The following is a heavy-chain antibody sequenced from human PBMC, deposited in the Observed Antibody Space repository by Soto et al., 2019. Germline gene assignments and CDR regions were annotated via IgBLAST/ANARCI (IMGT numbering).Heavy chain of an antibody. J-gene: IGHJ3*02. Sequence: SETLSLTCAVSGYSISSGYYWGWIRQPPGKGLEWIGSIYHSGSTYYNPSLKSRVTISVDTSKNQFSLELSSVTAADTAVYYCARGAMIVPNYAFDIWGQGTMVTVSS. V-gene: IGHV4-38-2*01. CDR1: GYSISSGYY. CDR2: IYHSGST. CDR3: ARGAMIVPNYAFDI. D-gene: IGHD3-22*01.